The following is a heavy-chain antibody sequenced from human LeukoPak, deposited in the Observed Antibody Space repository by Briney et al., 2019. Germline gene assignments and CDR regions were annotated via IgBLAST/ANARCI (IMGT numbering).Heavy chain of an antibody. CDR2: IIPIFDIT. CDR1: GGTFSSYA. D-gene: IGHD5-24*01. CDR3: ARDLGTRDGYNPPNLFDN. J-gene: IGHJ4*02. V-gene: IGHV1-69*13. Sequence: ASVKVSCKASGGTFSSYAISWVRQAPGQGLEWMGGIIPIFDITNYAQKFQGRVTLTADESTSTAYMELSSLRSDDTAVYYCARDLGTRDGYNPPNLFDNWGQGTLVTVSS.